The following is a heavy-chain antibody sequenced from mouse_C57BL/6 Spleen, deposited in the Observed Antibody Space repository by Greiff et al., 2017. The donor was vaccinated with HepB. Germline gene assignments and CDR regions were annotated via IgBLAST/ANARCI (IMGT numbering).Heavy chain of an antibody. Sequence: QVQLKQPGAELVRPGTSVKLSCKASGYTFTSYWMHWVKQRPGQGLEWIGVIDPSDSYTNYNQKFKGKATLTVDTSSSTAYMQLSSLTSEDSAVYYCARNWDDAMDYWGQGTSVTVSS. CDR3: ARNWDDAMDY. D-gene: IGHD4-1*01. V-gene: IGHV1-59*01. CDR1: GYTFTSYW. J-gene: IGHJ4*01. CDR2: IDPSDSYT.